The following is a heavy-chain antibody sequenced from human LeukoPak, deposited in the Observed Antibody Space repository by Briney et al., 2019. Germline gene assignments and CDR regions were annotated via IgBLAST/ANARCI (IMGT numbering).Heavy chain of an antibody. CDR1: GYTFTSYS. CDR2: ISAYNGNT. J-gene: IGHJ4*02. V-gene: IGHV1-18*01. Sequence: ASVKVSCKASGYTFTSYSISWVRQAPGQGLEWMGWISAYNGNTIYAQKVKGRVTMTTDTSTSTAYMELRSLKSDNTAVYYCARASYCSGGSCYSDYWGQGTLVTVSS. D-gene: IGHD2-15*01. CDR3: ARASYCSGGSCYSDY.